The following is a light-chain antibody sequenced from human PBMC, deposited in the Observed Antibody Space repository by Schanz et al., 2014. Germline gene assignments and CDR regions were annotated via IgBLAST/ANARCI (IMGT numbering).Light chain of an antibody. V-gene: IGLV2-23*01. CDR1: SSDVGSYNL. CDR2: EGS. J-gene: IGLJ3*02. CDR3: CSYAGSSTPGV. Sequence: QSALTQPASVSGSPGQSITISCTGTSSDVGSYNLVSWYQQHPGKAPKLMIYEGSKRPSGVSNRFSGSKSANTASLTISGLQAEDEADYYCCSYAGSSTPGVFGGGTKLTVL.